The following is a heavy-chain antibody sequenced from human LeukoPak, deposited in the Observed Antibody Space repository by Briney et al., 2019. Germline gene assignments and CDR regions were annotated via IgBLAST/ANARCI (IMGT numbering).Heavy chain of an antibody. CDR2: IKEDGSEK. D-gene: IGHD1-26*01. V-gene: IGHV3-7*01. Sequence: PGGSLRLSCAASGFTFSGLWMSWVRQAPGKGLEWVANIKEDGSEKYYVDSVKGRFTISRDNAKNSLYLQMNSLRAEDTAAYFCARDIGGATRYYFDYWGQGTLVTVSS. CDR1: GFTFSGLW. J-gene: IGHJ4*02. CDR3: ARDIGGATRYYFDY.